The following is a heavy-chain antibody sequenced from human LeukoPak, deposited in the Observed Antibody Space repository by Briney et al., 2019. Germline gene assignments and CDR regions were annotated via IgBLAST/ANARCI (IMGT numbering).Heavy chain of an antibody. D-gene: IGHD3-10*01. J-gene: IGHJ4*02. CDR2: ISTSSSYI. V-gene: IGHV3-21*01. CDR1: GFTFSSYT. Sequence: GGSLRLSCAASGFTFSSYTMNWVRQAPGKGLEWVSSISTSSSYIYYADSVKGRFTTSRDNAKNSLYLQMNSLRAEDTAVYYCARAGGSGTTLDYWGQGTLVTVSS. CDR3: ARAGGSGTTLDY.